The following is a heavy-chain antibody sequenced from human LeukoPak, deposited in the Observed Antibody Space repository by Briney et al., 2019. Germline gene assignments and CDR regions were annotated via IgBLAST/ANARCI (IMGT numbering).Heavy chain of an antibody. CDR2: ISYSGNT. Sequence: SETLSLTCTVSGGFIISSDYHWGWVRQPPGKGLEWIGTISYSGNTDYNPSLRGRVTISVDTSNNQFSLRLGSVTAADTAVYHCARHCCSGPAKRVFDIWGQGTMVTVSS. D-gene: IGHD2-15*01. CDR3: ARHCCSGPAKRVFDI. J-gene: IGHJ3*02. V-gene: IGHV4-39*01. CDR1: GGFIISSDYH.